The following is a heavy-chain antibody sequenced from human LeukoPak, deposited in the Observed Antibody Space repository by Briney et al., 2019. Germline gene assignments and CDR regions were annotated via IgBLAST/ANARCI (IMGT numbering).Heavy chain of an antibody. V-gene: IGHV4-59*01. CDR3: ARALAARPPGPFGL. CDR2: VHLSENA. CDR1: GDSIQSYF. J-gene: IGHJ3*01. Sequence: PSETLSLTCPVSGDSIQSYFWSWIRQPPGKGLEWIGYVHLSENAKSNPSLKSRVTTSLDTSKRQFSLKVRSVTAADTAVYYCARALAARPPGPFGLWSRGTWVTVSS. D-gene: IGHD6-6*01.